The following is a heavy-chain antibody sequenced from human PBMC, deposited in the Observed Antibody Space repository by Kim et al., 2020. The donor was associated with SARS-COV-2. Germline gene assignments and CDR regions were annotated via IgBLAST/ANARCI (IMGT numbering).Heavy chain of an antibody. Sequence: GGSLRLSCAASGFTFSNAWMSWVRQAPGKGLEWVGRIKSKTDGGTTDYAAPVKGRFTISRDDSKNTLYLQMNSLKTEDTAVYYCTTDSLAYCGGDCYSAYYYYGMDVWGQGTTVTVSS. CDR1: GFTFSNAW. D-gene: IGHD2-21*02. J-gene: IGHJ6*02. V-gene: IGHV3-15*01. CDR3: TTDSLAYCGGDCYSAYYYYGMDV. CDR2: IKSKTDGGTT.